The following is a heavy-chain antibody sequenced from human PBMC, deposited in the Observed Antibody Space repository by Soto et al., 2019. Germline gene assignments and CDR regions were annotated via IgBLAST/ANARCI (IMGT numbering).Heavy chain of an antibody. Sequence: SETLSLTCTVSGGSISSYYWSWIRQPPGKGLEWIGYIYYSGSTNYNPSLKSRVTISVDTSKNQFSLKLSSVTAADTAVYDWARSDGEWFGNNYYYDMDVWGQGTTVTVSS. V-gene: IGHV4-59*01. CDR1: GGSISSYY. CDR3: ARSDGEWFGNNYYYDMDV. J-gene: IGHJ6*02. D-gene: IGHD3-10*01. CDR2: IYYSGST.